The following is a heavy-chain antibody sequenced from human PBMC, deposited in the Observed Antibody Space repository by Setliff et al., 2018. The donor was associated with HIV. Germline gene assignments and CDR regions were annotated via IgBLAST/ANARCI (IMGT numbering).Heavy chain of an antibody. Sequence: HPGGSLRLSCAASGFAFSGFWMSWARQAPGKGLEWVAVIWDDGSNKYYADSVKGRFTISRDNTKNSLYLHMSSVRVEDTALYYCVKDSNEWELLDFDVWGKGTTVTVSS. CDR3: VKDSNEWELLDFDV. V-gene: IGHV3-33*03. CDR2: IWDDGSNK. CDR1: GFAFSGFW. D-gene: IGHD1-26*01. J-gene: IGHJ6*04.